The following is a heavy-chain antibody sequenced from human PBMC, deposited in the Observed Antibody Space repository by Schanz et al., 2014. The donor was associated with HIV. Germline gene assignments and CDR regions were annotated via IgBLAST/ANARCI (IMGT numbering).Heavy chain of an antibody. CDR1: GFTFSSSG. CDR2: IWYDGTNI. V-gene: IGHV3-33*06. CDR3: AKVSPLRPLASDGRGPLDI. D-gene: IGHD1-26*01. J-gene: IGHJ3*02. Sequence: QVQLVESGGGVVQPGRSLRLSCTASGFTFSSSGMHWVRQAPGKGLEWAAVIWYDGTNIDYADSVKGRFTISRDNSKNTLFLQMSSLRVEDTALYFCAKVSPLRPLASDGRGPLDIWGQGTMVIVSS.